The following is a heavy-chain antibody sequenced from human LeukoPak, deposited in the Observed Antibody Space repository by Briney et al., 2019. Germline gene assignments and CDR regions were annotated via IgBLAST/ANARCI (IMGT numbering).Heavy chain of an antibody. CDR1: GYTFTSYG. Sequence: APVKVSCKASGYTFTSYGISWVRQAPGQGLEWMGWISAYNGNTNYAQKLQGRVTMTTDTSTSTAYMELRSLRSDDTAVYYCARSRRFYDILTGYLDYWGQGTLVTVSS. CDR2: ISAYNGNT. J-gene: IGHJ4*02. V-gene: IGHV1-18*04. CDR3: ARSRRFYDILTGYLDY. D-gene: IGHD3-9*01.